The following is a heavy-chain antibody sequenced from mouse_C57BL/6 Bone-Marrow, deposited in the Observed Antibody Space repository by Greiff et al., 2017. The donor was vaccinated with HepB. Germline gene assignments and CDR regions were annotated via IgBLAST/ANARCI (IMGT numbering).Heavy chain of an antibody. CDR2: ISSGSSTI. J-gene: IGHJ1*03. Sequence: EVQVVESGGGLVKPGGSLKLSCAASGFTFSDYGMHWVRQAPEKGLEWVAYISSGSSTIYYADTVKGRFTISRDNAKNTLFLQMTSLRSEDTAMYYCATISYGPWYFDVWGTGTTVTVSS. D-gene: IGHD1-2*01. V-gene: IGHV5-17*01. CDR3: ATISYGPWYFDV. CDR1: GFTFSDYG.